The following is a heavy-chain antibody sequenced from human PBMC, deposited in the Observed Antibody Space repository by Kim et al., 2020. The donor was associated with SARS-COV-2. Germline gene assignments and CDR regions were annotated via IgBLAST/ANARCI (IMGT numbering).Heavy chain of an antibody. Sequence: VDAVKGRFTISRDSAMNSLYLQMNSLRLEDTAVYYCARDKTVGATNLGYWGQGTLVTVSS. V-gene: IGHV3-7*03. J-gene: IGHJ4*02. CDR3: ARDKTVGATNLGY. D-gene: IGHD1-26*01.